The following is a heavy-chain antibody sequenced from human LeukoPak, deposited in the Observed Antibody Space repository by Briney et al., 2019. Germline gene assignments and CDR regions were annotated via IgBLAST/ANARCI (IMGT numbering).Heavy chain of an antibody. D-gene: IGHD3-10*01. CDR3: ARDVPRGTGYMDV. V-gene: IGHV4-59*01. J-gene: IGHJ6*03. Sequence: SETLSLTCTVSGGSIKNYYWTWIRQPPGKGLEWIGYIYYSGSTSSNPSLKIRVTISVDTSKNQFSLRLKYVTAADTAVYYCARDVPRGTGYMDVWGKGTTVTVSS. CDR1: GGSIKNYY. CDR2: IYYSGST.